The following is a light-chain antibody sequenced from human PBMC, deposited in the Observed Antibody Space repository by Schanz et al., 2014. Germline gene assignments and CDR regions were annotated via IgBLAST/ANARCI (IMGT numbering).Light chain of an antibody. V-gene: IGKV1-5*03. Sequence: IQLTQSPSSLSASVGDRVTITCRASQGISSYLAWYQQKPGKAPKLLIYQASNLESGVPSRFSGSGSGTEFTLTISSLQPDDFATYYCQQYYTYSRTFGPGTKVDIK. CDR3: QQYYTYSRT. J-gene: IGKJ3*01. CDR1: QGISSY. CDR2: QAS.